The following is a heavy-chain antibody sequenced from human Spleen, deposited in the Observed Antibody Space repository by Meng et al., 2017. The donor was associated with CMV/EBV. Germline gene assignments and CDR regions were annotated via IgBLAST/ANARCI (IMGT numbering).Heavy chain of an antibody. J-gene: IGHJ4*02. CDR3: ARALQLSSPNYYESTTYYLDLDYFDY. CDR2: INPNSGDT. Sequence: ASVKVSCKASGYTFTGYYMHWVRQAPGQGLEWMGWINPNSGDTYYAHKFQGRVTMTRDTSFNTAYMELSSLRSDDTAVYYCARALQLSSPNYYESTTYYLDLDYFDYWGQGTLVTVSS. D-gene: IGHD3-22*01. V-gene: IGHV1-2*07. CDR1: GYTFTGYY.